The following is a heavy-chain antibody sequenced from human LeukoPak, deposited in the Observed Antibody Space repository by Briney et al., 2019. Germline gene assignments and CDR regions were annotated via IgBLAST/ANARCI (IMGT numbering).Heavy chain of an antibody. J-gene: IGHJ5*02. CDR3: ARVKRSSSSGSRIRFDP. Sequence: SETLSLTCTASGGSISSYYWSWIRQPPGKGLEWIGYIYYSGSTNYNPSLKGRVTISVDTSKNQFSLKLSSVTAADTAVYYCARVKRSSSSGSRIRFDPWGQGTLVTVSS. V-gene: IGHV4-59*01. D-gene: IGHD6-6*01. CDR1: GGSISSYY. CDR2: IYYSGST.